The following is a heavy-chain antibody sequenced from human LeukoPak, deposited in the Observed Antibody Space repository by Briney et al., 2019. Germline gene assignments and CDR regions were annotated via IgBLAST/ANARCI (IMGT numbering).Heavy chain of an antibody. Sequence: PGASVKVSCKASGYTFTGYYMHWVRQAPGQGLEWMGWINPNSGGTNYAQKFQGRATMTRDTSISTAYMELSRLRSDDTAVYYCARDRGGYSGYDGWFDPWGQGTLVTVSS. J-gene: IGHJ5*02. CDR1: GYTFTGYY. V-gene: IGHV1-2*02. CDR2: INPNSGGT. CDR3: ARDRGGYSGYDGWFDP. D-gene: IGHD5-12*01.